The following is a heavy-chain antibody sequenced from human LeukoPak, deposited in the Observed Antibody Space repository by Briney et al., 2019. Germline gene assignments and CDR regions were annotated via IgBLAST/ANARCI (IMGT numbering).Heavy chain of an antibody. CDR3: ARGSGTVGPYYYYYGMDV. Sequence: ASVKVSCKASGYTFTSYGISWVRQAPGQGLEWMGWISAYNGNTNYTQKLQGRVTMTTDTSTSTAYMELRSLRSDDTAVYYCARGSGTVGPYYYYYGMDVWGQGTTVTVSS. J-gene: IGHJ6*02. V-gene: IGHV1-18*01. D-gene: IGHD3-10*01. CDR1: GYTFTSYG. CDR2: ISAYNGNT.